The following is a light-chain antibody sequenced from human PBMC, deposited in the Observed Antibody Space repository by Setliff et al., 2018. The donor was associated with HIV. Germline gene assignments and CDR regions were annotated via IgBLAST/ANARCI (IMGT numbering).Light chain of an antibody. CDR3: CSYAGSYRYV. J-gene: IGLJ1*01. Sequence: QSVLTQPPSASGTPGQRVTISCSGSSSNIGSNTVNWYQQQPGKAPKLIISDVSRRPSGIPDRFSGSKSGNTASLTISGLQAEDEADYYCCSYAGSYRYVFGSGTKVTVL. CDR2: DVS. CDR1: SSNIGSNT. V-gene: IGLV1-44*01.